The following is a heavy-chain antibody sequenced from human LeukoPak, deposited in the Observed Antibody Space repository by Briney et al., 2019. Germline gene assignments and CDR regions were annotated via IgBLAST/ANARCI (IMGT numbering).Heavy chain of an antibody. J-gene: IGHJ2*01. D-gene: IGHD5-24*01. CDR2: IHNVGST. CDR3: ARHSRDGYNYWYFDL. Sequence: SETLSLTCTVSGGSVSNGIYYWGWIRQPPGKGLEWIGSIHNVGSTYYNPSLKSRVTVSVDTSKNQFSLKLSSVTAADTAVYYCARHSRDGYNYWYFDLWGRGTLVTVSS. CDR1: GGSVSNGIYY. V-gene: IGHV4-39*01.